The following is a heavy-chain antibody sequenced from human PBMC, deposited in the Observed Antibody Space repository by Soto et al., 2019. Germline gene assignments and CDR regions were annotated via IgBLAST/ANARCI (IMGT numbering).Heavy chain of an antibody. CDR1: GFTFSSYA. D-gene: IGHD6-19*01. Sequence: GGSLRLSCAASGFTFSSYAMSWVRQAPGKGLEWVSAISGSGGSTYYADSVKGRFTISRDNSKNTLYLQMNSLRAEDTAVYYCAKDIGPQYEGLAPFDYWGQRTLVTVSS. CDR2: ISGSGGST. J-gene: IGHJ4*02. V-gene: IGHV3-23*01. CDR3: AKDIGPQYEGLAPFDY.